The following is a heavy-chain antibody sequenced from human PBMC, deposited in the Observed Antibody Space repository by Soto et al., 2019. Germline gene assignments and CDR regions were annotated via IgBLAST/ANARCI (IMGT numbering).Heavy chain of an antibody. CDR3: ATWHEREHAFDV. CDR1: GLTISGKKY. D-gene: IGHD1-1*01. Sequence: DVQLVESGGGLIQPGESLRLSCAAFGLTISGKKYVAWVRQAPGKGLEWVSALYDVDDSFYADSVTGRFTTSSDSSKTTVYLQMNDLRPDDTAVYYCATWHEREHAFDVWGQGTTVTISS. J-gene: IGHJ3*01. V-gene: IGHV3-53*01. CDR2: LYDVDDS.